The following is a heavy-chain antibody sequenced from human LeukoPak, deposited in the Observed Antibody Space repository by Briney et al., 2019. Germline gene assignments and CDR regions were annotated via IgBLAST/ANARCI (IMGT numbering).Heavy chain of an antibody. D-gene: IGHD2-15*01. CDR2: ISAYNGNT. J-gene: IGHJ4*02. CDR3: ARDLGGYCNGGSCYASDY. Sequence: ASVKVSCKASGYTFTSYGISWVRQAPGQGLEWMGWISAYNGNTNYAQKLQGRVTMTTDTSTSTAYMELRSLRSDDTAVYYCARDLGGYCNGGSCYASDYWGQGTLVTVSS. V-gene: IGHV1-18*01. CDR1: GYTFTSYG.